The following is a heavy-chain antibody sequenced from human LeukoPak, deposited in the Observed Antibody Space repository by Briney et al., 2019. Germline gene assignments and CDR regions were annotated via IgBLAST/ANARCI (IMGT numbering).Heavy chain of an antibody. CDR1: GFSFNNYA. D-gene: IGHD1-14*01. CDR3: AGGPIGTGFMDA. J-gene: IGHJ6*02. V-gene: IGHV3-64*01. CDR2: ISTNGGTT. Sequence: GGSLRLSCAASGFSFNNYAMHWVRQAPGKGLEYVSAISTNGGTTYYANAVKGRFTISRDNSKNTLYLQMGSLRDEDMAVYYCAGGPIGTGFMDAWGQGTTATAS.